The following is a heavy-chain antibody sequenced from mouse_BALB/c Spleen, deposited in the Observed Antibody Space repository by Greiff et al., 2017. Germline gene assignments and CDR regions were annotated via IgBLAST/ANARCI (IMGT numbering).Heavy chain of an antibody. V-gene: IGHV5-9-3*01. J-gene: IGHJ2*01. CDR1: GFTFSSYA. D-gene: IGHD2-4*01. Sequence: EVQRVESGGGLVKPGGSLKLSCAASGFTFSSYAMSWVRQTPEKRLEWVATISSGGSYTYYPDSVKGRFTISRDNAKNTLYLQMSSLRSEDTAMYYCARRYDYDGYYFDYWGQGTTLTVSS. CDR3: ARRYDYDGYYFDY. CDR2: ISSGGSYT.